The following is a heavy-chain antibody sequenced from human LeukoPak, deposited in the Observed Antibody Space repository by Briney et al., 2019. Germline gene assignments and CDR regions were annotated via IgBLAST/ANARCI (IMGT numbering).Heavy chain of an antibody. CDR3: ASSMDDPYYYYYMDV. V-gene: IGHV1-2*02. Sequence: ASVKVSCKASGYTFTGYYMHWVRQAPGQGLEWMGWINPNSGGTNYAQKFQGRVTMTRDTSISTAYMELSSLRSEDTAVYYCASSMDDPYYYYYMDVWGKGTTVTVSS. J-gene: IGHJ6*03. D-gene: IGHD2/OR15-2a*01. CDR2: INPNSGGT. CDR1: GYTFTGYY.